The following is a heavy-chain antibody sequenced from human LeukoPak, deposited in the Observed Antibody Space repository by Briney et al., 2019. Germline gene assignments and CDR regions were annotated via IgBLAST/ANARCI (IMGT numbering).Heavy chain of an antibody. CDR3: ARDSVDTAMGTYYYGMDV. D-gene: IGHD5-18*01. CDR2: IYYSGST. CDR1: GGSISSGDYY. V-gene: IGHV4-30-4*01. Sequence: PSETLSLTCTVFGGSISSGDYYWSWIRQPPGKGLEWIGYIYYSGSTYYNPSLKSRVTISVDTSKNQFSLKLSSVTAADTAVYYCARDSVDTAMGTYYYGMDVWGQGTTVTVSS. J-gene: IGHJ6*02.